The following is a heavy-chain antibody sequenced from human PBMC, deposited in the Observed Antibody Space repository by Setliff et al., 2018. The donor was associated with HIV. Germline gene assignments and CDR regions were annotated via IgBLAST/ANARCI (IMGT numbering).Heavy chain of an antibody. D-gene: IGHD6-19*01. CDR2: IYGSGTT. CDR1: SYSISSGYF. J-gene: IGHJ4*02. V-gene: IGHV4-38-2*02. CDR3: ATDPKGDGWAYFDS. Sequence: PSETLSLTCTVSSYSISSGYFWGWIRQPPGKGLEWIGNIYGSGTTKYNPSLRSRVTISVDKSKNQLSLSLDSVTAADTAVYYCATDPKGDGWAYFDSWGQGTLVTVSS.